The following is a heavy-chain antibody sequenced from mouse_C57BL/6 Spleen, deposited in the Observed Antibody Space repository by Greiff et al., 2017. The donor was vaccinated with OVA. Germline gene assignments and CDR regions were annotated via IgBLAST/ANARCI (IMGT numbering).Heavy chain of an antibody. D-gene: IGHD2-1*01. CDR1: GYTFTSYW. CDR2: IDPSDSYT. V-gene: IGHV1-69*01. Sequence: QVQLQQPGAELVMPGASVKLSCKASGYTFTSYWMHWVKQRPGQGLEWIGEIDPSDSYTNYNQKFKGKSTLTVDKSSSTAYMQLSSLTSEDSAVYYCARGRDGNGDYWGQGTTLTVSS. J-gene: IGHJ2*01. CDR3: ARGRDGNGDY.